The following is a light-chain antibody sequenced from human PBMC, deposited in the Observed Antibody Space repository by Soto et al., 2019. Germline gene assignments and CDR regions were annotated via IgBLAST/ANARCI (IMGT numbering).Light chain of an antibody. CDR2: AAS. Sequence: IQLTQSPSSLSASVGDRVTITCRASQGISSYLAWYQQQPGKAPKLLIYAASTLQSGVPSRFSGSGSGTDFTLTISSRQPEDFATYYCQQLNSYPLMYTFGQGTKLEIK. J-gene: IGKJ2*01. CDR3: QQLNSYPLMYT. CDR1: QGISSY. V-gene: IGKV1-9*01.